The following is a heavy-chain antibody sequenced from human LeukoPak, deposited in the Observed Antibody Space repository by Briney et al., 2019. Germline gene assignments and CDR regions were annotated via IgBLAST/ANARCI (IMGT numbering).Heavy chain of an antibody. CDR2: IYYSGST. CDR3: ARVGWGGYDPYFDY. V-gene: IGHV4-30-4*08. D-gene: IGHD5-12*01. J-gene: IGHJ4*02. Sequence: SQSLSLTCTVSGGSFSSGDYYWSWIRQPPGKGLEWIGYIYYSGSTYYNPSLKSRVTISVDTSKNQFSLKLSSVTAADTAVYSCARVGWGGYDPYFDYWGQGTLVTVSS. CDR1: GGSFSSGDYY.